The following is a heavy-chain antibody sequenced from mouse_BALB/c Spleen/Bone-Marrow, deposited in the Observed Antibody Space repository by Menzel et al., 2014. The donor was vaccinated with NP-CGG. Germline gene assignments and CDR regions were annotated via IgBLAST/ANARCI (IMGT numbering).Heavy chain of an antibody. D-gene: IGHD2-3*01. V-gene: IGHV5-6-3*01. CDR3: ARDRGWLLRFAY. Sequence: DVKLVVSGGGLVQPGGSLKLSCAASGFTFSSYGMSWVRQTPDKRLELVATINSNGGSTYYPDSVKGRFTISRDNAKNTLYLQMSSLKSEDTAMYYCARDRGWLLRFAYWGQGTLVTVSA. CDR1: GFTFSSYG. J-gene: IGHJ3*01. CDR2: INSNGGST.